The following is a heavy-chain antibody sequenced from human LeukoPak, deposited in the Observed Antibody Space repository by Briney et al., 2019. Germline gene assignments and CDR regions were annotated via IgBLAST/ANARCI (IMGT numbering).Heavy chain of an antibody. CDR2: INPNSDGT. V-gene: IGHV1-2*02. J-gene: IGHJ4*02. CDR1: GYTFTGYY. D-gene: IGHD3-10*02. CDR3: ARDLNVYPYYFDF. Sequence: ASVKVSCKASGYTFTGYYIHWVRQAPGQGLEWMGWINPNSDGTNYAQKFQGRVTMTSDTSISIAYMELSRLRSDDTAFYYCARDLNVYPYYFDFWGQGTLVTVSS.